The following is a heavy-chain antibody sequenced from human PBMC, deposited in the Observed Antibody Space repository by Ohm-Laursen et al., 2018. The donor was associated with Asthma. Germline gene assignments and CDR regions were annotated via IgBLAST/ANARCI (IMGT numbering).Heavy chain of an antibody. Sequence: ASVKVSCKASGYTFTTYPLHWVRQATGQGLEWMGWMNPNSGNTGYAQKFQGRVTMTRNTSISTAYMELSSLRSEDTAVYYCARGLDSWRFYGDYHYWGQGTLVTVSS. CDR1: GYTFTTYP. CDR2: MNPNSGNT. J-gene: IGHJ4*02. D-gene: IGHD4-17*01. CDR3: ARGLDSWRFYGDYHY. V-gene: IGHV1-8*02.